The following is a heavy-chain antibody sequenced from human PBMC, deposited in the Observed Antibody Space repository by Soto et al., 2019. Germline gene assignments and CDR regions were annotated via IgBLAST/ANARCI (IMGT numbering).Heavy chain of an antibody. D-gene: IGHD3-9*01. Sequence: GGSLRLSCAASGFTFSSYAMSWVRQAPGKGLEWVSAISGSGGSTYYADSVKGRFTISRDNSKNTLYLQMNSLRAEDTAVYYCAKDRPDYDILTGYSYYFDYWGQGTLVTVSS. CDR1: GFTFSSYA. V-gene: IGHV3-23*01. CDR3: AKDRPDYDILTGYSYYFDY. CDR2: ISGSGGST. J-gene: IGHJ4*02.